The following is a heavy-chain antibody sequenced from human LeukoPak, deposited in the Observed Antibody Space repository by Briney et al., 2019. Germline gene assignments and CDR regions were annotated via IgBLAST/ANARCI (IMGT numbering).Heavy chain of an antibody. J-gene: IGHJ4*02. CDR2: IIPIFGTA. V-gene: IGHV1-69*01. CDR3: ARGSEDYYDSSGYLPLFDY. CDR1: GGTFSSYA. D-gene: IGHD3-22*01. Sequence: SVKVSCKASGGTFSSYAISWVRQAPGQGLEWMGGIIPIFGTANYAQKFQGRVTITADESTSTAYMELSSLRSEDTAVYYCARGSEDYYDSSGYLPLFDYWGQGTLVTVSS.